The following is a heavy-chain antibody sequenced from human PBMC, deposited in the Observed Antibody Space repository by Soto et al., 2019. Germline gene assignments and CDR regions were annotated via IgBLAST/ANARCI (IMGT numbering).Heavy chain of an antibody. D-gene: IGHD5-12*01. V-gene: IGHV5-51*01. CDR2: IYLSDSDT. CDR3: ARRKIGYKWFDP. J-gene: IGHJ5*01. Sequence: GESLKISCKASGYTITNFWIGWVRQMSGKGLEWMGIIYLSDSDTRYSPSFQGHVTISADKSINTAYLQWSSLKASDTAMYYCARRKIGYKWFDPWGQGTLVTVSS. CDR1: GYTITNFW.